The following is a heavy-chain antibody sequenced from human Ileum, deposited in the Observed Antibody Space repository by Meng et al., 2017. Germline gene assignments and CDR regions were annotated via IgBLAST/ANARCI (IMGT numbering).Heavy chain of an antibody. CDR3: AKDIAGSGWYALDS. CDR2: INWDGGST. CDR1: GFKFDDYM. Sequence: EVQLVESGGVVVQPWGSLILSCATFGFKFDDYMMHLVRQALGKGLEWVSLINWDGGSTDYGHSVKGRFTISRDNYKASLYLEMNSLRAEDTAFYYCAKDIAGSGWYALDSWGQGTLVTVSS. V-gene: IGHV3-43*01. D-gene: IGHD6-19*01. J-gene: IGHJ4*02.